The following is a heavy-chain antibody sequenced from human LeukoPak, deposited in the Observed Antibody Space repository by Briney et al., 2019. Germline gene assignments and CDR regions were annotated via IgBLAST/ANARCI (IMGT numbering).Heavy chain of an antibody. D-gene: IGHD2-2*01. CDR2: IYYSGST. J-gene: IGHJ4*02. V-gene: IGHV4-39*01. CDR1: GGSISSSSYY. Sequence: SETLSLTCTVSGGSISSSSYYWGWIPQPPGKGLEWIGSIYYSGSTYYNASLNSRVTISVDTSKNQFSLKLSSVTAADTAVYYCARHVPPHVVVVPAAPPYYFDYWDQGTLVTVSS. CDR3: ARHVPPHVVVVPAAPPYYFDY.